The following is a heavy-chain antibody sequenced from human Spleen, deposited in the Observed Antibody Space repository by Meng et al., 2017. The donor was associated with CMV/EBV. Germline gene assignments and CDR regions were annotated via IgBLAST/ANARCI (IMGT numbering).Heavy chain of an antibody. J-gene: IGHJ4*02. D-gene: IGHD3-10*01. CDR1: GGSFSGYY. V-gene: IGHV4-34*01. Sequence: QVQLQELGAGLLKPSETLSLTCAVYGGSFSGYYWSWIRQPPGKGLEWIGEINHSGSTNYNPSLKSRVTISVDTSKNQFSLKLSSVTAADTAVYYCARTAGYYGSGSYWGYWGQGTLVTVSS. CDR2: INHSGST. CDR3: ARTAGYYGSGSYWGY.